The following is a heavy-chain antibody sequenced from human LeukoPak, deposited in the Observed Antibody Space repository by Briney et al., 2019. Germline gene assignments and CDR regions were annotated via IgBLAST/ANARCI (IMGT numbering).Heavy chain of an antibody. Sequence: GGSLRLSCAASGFTFSSYSMNWVRQAPGKGLEWVSAISGSGGSTYYADSVKGRFTISRDNSKNTLYLQMNSLRAEDTAVYYCAKVYYYDSSGYYLSYFDYWGQGTLVTVSS. CDR2: ISGSGGST. CDR3: AKVYYYDSSGYYLSYFDY. CDR1: GFTFSSYS. J-gene: IGHJ4*02. V-gene: IGHV3-23*01. D-gene: IGHD3-22*01.